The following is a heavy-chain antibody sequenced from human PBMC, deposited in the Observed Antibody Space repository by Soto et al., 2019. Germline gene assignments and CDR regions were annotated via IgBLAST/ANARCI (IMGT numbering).Heavy chain of an antibody. V-gene: IGHV1-18*04. CDR1: GYTFTSYG. Sequence: QVQLVQSGAEVKKPGASVKVSCKASGYTFTSYGISWVRQAPGQGLEWMGWISAYNGNTNYAQKLQGRVTMTTDTSTSTAYMELRSLRSDDTAVYYCAGGPLYSSSWYDYYYYGMDVWGQGTTVTVSS. D-gene: IGHD6-13*01. CDR3: AGGPLYSSSWYDYYYYGMDV. J-gene: IGHJ6*02. CDR2: ISAYNGNT.